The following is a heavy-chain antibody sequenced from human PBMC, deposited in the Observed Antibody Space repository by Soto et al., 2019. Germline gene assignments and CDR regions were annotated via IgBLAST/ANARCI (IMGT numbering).Heavy chain of an antibody. V-gene: IGHV4-59*01. CDR2: IYYSGST. J-gene: IGHJ4*02. Sequence: SETLSLTCTVSGGSISSYYLSWIRQPPGKGLEWIGYIYYSGSTNYNPSLKSRVTISVDTSKNQFSLKLSSVTAADTAVYYCARAGLLWFGELLPKSFDYWGQGTLVTVSS. CDR3: ARAGLLWFGELLPKSFDY. CDR1: GGSISSYY. D-gene: IGHD3-10*01.